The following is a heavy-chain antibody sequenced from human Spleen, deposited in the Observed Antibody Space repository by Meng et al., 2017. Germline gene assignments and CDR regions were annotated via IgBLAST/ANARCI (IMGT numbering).Heavy chain of an antibody. J-gene: IGHJ6*02. Sequence: GESLKISCAASGFTFSSYAMHWVRQAPGKGLEWVAVLSYEGSNKYYADSVKGRFTISRDSSKNTLYLQMKSRRAEDTAVYYCARDLSGSGWLTAYYYYYYGMDVWGQGTTVTVSS. V-gene: IGHV3-30*01. D-gene: IGHD6-19*01. CDR1: GFTFSSYA. CDR3: ARDLSGSGWLTAYYYYYYGMDV. CDR2: LSYEGSNK.